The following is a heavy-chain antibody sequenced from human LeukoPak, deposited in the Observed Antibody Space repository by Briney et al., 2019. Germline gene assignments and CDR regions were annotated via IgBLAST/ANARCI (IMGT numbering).Heavy chain of an antibody. CDR2: ISSSSYI. V-gene: IGHV3-21*01. J-gene: IGHJ3*02. CDR1: GFTFSSSG. CDR3: ARGSGATRPAAAFDI. Sequence: PGGSLRLSCAASGFTFSSSGMNWVRQAPGKGLEWVSSISSSSYIYYADSVKGRFTISRDNAKNSLYLQMDSLRAEDTAVYYCARGSGATRPAAAFDIWGQGTMVTVSS. D-gene: IGHD1-26*01.